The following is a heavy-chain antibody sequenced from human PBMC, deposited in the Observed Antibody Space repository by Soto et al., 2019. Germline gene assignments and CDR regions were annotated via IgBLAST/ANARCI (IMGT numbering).Heavy chain of an antibody. CDR3: AREQQLDYYYGMDV. Sequence: GGSLRLSCAASGFTFSSYDMHWVRQATGKGLEWVSAIGTAGDTYYPGSVKGRFTISRENAKNSLYLQMNSLRAEDTAVYYCAREQQLDYYYGMDVWGQGTTVTVSS. D-gene: IGHD6-13*01. J-gene: IGHJ6*02. CDR2: IGTAGDT. CDR1: GFTFSSYD. V-gene: IGHV3-13*01.